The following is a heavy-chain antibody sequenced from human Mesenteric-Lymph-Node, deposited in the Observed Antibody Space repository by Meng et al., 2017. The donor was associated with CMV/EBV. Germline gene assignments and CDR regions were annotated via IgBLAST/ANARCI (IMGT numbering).Heavy chain of an antibody. CDR2: INQDGSDK. D-gene: IGHD3-22*01. J-gene: IGHJ4*01. Sequence: GESLKISCAASGFTFNSYWISWVRQAPGKGLEWVADINQDGSDKYYVDSVKGRFTISRDNAKDSVFLQMNSLRAEDSAVYYCAGFYYYGNRGLDYWGQGTLVTVSS. CDR3: AGFYYYGNRGLDY. CDR1: GFTFNSYW. V-gene: IGHV3-7*01.